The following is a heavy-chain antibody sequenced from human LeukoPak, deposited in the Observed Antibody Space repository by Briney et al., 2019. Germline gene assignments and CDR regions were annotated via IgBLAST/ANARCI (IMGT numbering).Heavy chain of an antibody. CDR3: GSQGFDWRRDDAFDI. Sequence: SETLSLTCAVSSGFLSSSNWWSGVRQPPGKGLEWIGEIYHSGSTNYNPSLKSRVTISVDKSKNQFSLKLSSVTAADTAVYYCGSQGFDWRRDDAFDIWGQGTMVTVSS. CDR1: SGFLSSSNW. CDR2: IYHSGST. J-gene: IGHJ3*02. D-gene: IGHD3-9*01. V-gene: IGHV4-4*02.